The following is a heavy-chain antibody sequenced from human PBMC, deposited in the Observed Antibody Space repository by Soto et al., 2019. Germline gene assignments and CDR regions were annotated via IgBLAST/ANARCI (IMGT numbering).Heavy chain of an antibody. CDR1: GGSISSSSYY. Sequence: PSETLSLTCTVSGGSISSSSYYWGWIRQPPGKGLEWIGSIYYSGSTYYNPSLKSRVTISVDTSKNQFSLKLSSVTAADTVVYYCASHYYGSGSHPFPLDYWGQGTLVTVSS. J-gene: IGHJ4*02. D-gene: IGHD3-10*01. CDR3: ASHYYGSGSHPFPLDY. CDR2: IYYSGST. V-gene: IGHV4-39*01.